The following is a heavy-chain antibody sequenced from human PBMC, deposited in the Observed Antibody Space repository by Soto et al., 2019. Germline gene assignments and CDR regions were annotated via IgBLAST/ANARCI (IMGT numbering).Heavy chain of an antibody. Sequence: GGSLRLSCAASGFTFSDYYMSWIRQAPGKGLEWVSYISSSGSTIYYADSVKGRFTISRDNAKNSLYLQMNSLRAEDTAVYYCARWVVVPAANVAGDYYYYGMDVWGQGTTVTVSS. J-gene: IGHJ6*02. D-gene: IGHD2-2*01. CDR1: GFTFSDYY. V-gene: IGHV3-11*01. CDR2: ISSSGSTI. CDR3: ARWVVVPAANVAGDYYYYGMDV.